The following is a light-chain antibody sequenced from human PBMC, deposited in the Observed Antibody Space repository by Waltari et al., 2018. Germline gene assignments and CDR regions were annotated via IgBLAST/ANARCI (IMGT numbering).Light chain of an antibody. CDR2: DVI. CDR3: NSYASNSNGL. J-gene: IGLJ2*01. CDR1: SSDVGRYNY. V-gene: IGLV2-14*03. Sequence: QSALTQPASVSGSPGQSITISCTGTSSDVGRYNYVPWYQQHPGKAPNLLLYDVINRPSGVPSRFYGSESGHTASLTSSGLQAVDEAHYFCNSYASNSNGLFGGGTKLTIL.